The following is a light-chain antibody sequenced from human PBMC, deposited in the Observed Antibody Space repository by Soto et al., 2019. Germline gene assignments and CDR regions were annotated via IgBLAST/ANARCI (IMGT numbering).Light chain of an antibody. CDR3: SSYSSVSTYV. V-gene: IGLV2-14*01. CDR2: EVS. J-gene: IGLJ1*01. CDR1: SSDVGAYNY. Sequence: QSALTQPASVAGFPGPSIVIPCTGASSDVGAYNYVSWYQQHPGKAPKLIISEVSSRPSGVSSRFSGSKSGNTASLTISGLQAEDEAEYYCSSYSSVSTYVFGTGTKVTVL.